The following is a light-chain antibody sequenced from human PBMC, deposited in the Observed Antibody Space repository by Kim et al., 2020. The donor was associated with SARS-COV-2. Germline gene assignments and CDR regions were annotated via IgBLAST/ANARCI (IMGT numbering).Light chain of an antibody. V-gene: IGKV3-11*01. J-gene: IGKJ2*01. CDR2: DAS. CDR3: QQRSNWPPYT. Sequence: LSPGERAPLSCRASQSVSSSLAWYQQKPGQAPRLLIYDASNRATGIPARFSGSGSGTDFTLTISSLEPEDFAVYYCQQRSNWPPYTFGQGTKLEI. CDR1: QSVSSS.